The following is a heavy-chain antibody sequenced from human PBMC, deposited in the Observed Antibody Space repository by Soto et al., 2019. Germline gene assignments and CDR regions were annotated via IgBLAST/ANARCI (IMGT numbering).Heavy chain of an antibody. CDR3: VGGRGPLVGFDY. Sequence: SETLSLTCGVNADSFSNYYWIWIRQPPVNGLEFIGEIDQIGNTDYIPSLKSRVTISFYTSKDEFSLRVTSVTAADSAVYYCVGGRGPLVGFDYWGQGTLVTVSS. D-gene: IGHD2-15*01. CDR1: ADSFSNYY. CDR2: IDQIGNT. J-gene: IGHJ4*02. V-gene: IGHV4-34*01.